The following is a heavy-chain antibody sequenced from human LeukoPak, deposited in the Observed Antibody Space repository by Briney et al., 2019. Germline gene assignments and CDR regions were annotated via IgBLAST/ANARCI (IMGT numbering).Heavy chain of an antibody. V-gene: IGHV3-7*01. CDR3: ARGGAAFAESVY. CDR2: IDGDGSTE. Sequence: GGSLRLSCVASGFTLSSYWMSWVRQAPGKGLEWVANIDGDGSTEAYVDSLKGRFTISRDNAKNSLYLQMNNLRVEDTAVYYCARGGAAFAESVYWGQGALVTVSS. CDR1: GFTLSSYW. D-gene: IGHD3-3*01. J-gene: IGHJ4*02.